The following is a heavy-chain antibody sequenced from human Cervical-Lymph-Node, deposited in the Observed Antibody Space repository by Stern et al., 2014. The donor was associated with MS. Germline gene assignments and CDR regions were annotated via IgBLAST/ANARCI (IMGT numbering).Heavy chain of an antibody. CDR2: VSYDGTQR. J-gene: IGHJ4*02. CDR1: GFTFSTYA. Sequence: VQLVESGGGVVQPGRSLSLSCVASGFTFSTYAMHWVRQAPGKGLEWVAFVSYDGTQRNSADSVKARFTISRDNSKNTLYLHMNSLRDEDTAVYFCARGGRGVGLEYWRQGALVTVSS. V-gene: IGHV3-30-3*01. D-gene: IGHD3-10*01. CDR3: ARGGRGVGLEY.